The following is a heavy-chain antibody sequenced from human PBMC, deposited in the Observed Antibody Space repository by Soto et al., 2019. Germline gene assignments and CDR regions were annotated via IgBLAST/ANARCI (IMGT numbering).Heavy chain of an antibody. CDR2: IYYSGST. D-gene: IGHD6-6*01. V-gene: IGHV4-31*03. CDR3: ARDWEDSPNWFDP. J-gene: IGHJ5*02. CDR1: GGSIGSGGYY. Sequence: PSETLSLTCTVSGGSIGSGGYYWSWIRQHPGKGLEWIGYIYYSGSTYYNPSLKSRVTISVDTSKNQFSLKLSSVTAADTAVYYCARDWEDSPNWFDPWGQGTLVTVSS.